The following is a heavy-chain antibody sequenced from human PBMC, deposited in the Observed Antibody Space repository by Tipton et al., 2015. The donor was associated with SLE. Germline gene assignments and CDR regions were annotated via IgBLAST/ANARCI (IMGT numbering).Heavy chain of an antibody. CDR3: ARRDKYYDSSAYYRLGDGFDV. D-gene: IGHD3-22*01. J-gene: IGHJ3*01. CDR1: GGSFSAYY. Sequence: TLSLTCAVYGGSFSAYYWSWIRQPPGKGLEWIGEINHSGSTNYNPSLKSRVTISVDTSKNQFSLKLSSVTAADTAVYYCARRDKYYDSSAYYRLGDGFDVWGRGTMVTVSS. CDR2: INHSGST. V-gene: IGHV4-34*01.